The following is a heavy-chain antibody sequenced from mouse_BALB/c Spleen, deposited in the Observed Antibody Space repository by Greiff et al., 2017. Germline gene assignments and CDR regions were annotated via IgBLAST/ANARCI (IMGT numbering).Heavy chain of an antibody. CDR3: ARGITTATTNYAMDY. Sequence: QVQLKQPGAELMKPGASVKISCKATGYTFSSYWIEWVKQRPGHGLEWIGEILPGSGSTNYNEKFKGKATFTADTSSNTAYMQLSSLTSEDSAVYYCARGITTATTNYAMDYWGQGTSVTVSS. CDR2: ILPGSGST. D-gene: IGHD1-2*01. V-gene: IGHV1-9*01. J-gene: IGHJ4*01. CDR1: GYTFSSYW.